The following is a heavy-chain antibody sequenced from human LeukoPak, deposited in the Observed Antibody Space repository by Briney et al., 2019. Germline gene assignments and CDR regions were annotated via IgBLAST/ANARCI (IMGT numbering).Heavy chain of an antibody. D-gene: IGHD3-16*01. V-gene: IGHV4-59*08. CDR1: ADSISSNY. J-gene: IGHJ4*02. CDR3: ARHGSWGAQFDY. Sequence: SETLSLTCTVSADSISSNYCRWVRQPPGKGLEWIGYIYASGSSNCNPSLKSRVTISVDTSEGQFSLKLSSVPAADTAGYFCARHGSWGAQFDYWGQGTLVTVSS. CDR2: IYASGSS.